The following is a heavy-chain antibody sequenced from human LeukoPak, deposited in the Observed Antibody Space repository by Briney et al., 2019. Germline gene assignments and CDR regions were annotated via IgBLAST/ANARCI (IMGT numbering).Heavy chain of an antibody. D-gene: IGHD4-17*01. CDR2: ISGSGGST. V-gene: IGHV3-23*01. Sequence: GGSLRLSCAASGFTFSSYAMSWVRQAPGKGLEWVSAISGSGGSTYYADSVKGRFTISRDNSKNTLYLQMNSLRAEDTAVYYCAKRQRSRTTGEAYYFDYWGQGTLVTASS. CDR1: GFTFSSYA. CDR3: AKRQRSRTTGEAYYFDY. J-gene: IGHJ4*02.